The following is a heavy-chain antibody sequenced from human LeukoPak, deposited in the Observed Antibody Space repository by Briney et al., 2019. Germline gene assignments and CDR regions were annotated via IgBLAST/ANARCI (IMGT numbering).Heavy chain of an antibody. J-gene: IGHJ4*02. CDR2: ISSSSSYI. Sequence: GGSLRLSCTASGFTFSSYSMNWVRQAPGKGLEWVSSISSSSSYIYYADSVKGRFTISRDNAKNSLYLQMNSLRAEDTAVYYCANALRFLECSFDYWGQGTLVTVSS. CDR1: GFTFSSYS. V-gene: IGHV3-21*01. CDR3: ANALRFLECSFDY. D-gene: IGHD3-3*01.